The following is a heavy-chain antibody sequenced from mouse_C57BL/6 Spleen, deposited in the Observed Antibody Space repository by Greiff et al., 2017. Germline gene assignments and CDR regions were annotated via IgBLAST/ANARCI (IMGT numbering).Heavy chain of an antibody. J-gene: IGHJ2*01. CDR2: IHPNSGST. Sequence: QVQLQQPGAELVKPGASVKLSCKASGYTFTSYWMHWVKQRPGQGLEWIGMIHPNSGSTNYNEKFKSKATLTVDKSSSTAYMQLSSLTSEDSAVYYGAIIITTVVEGDFDYWGQGTTLTVSS. V-gene: IGHV1-64*01. CDR3: AIIITTVVEGDFDY. D-gene: IGHD1-1*01. CDR1: GYTFTSYW.